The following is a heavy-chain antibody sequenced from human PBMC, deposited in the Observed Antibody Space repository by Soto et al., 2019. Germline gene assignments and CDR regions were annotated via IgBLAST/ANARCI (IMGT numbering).Heavy chain of an antibody. D-gene: IGHD3-3*01. J-gene: IGHJ4*02. CDR3: ARHSGFGFHFDS. CDR1: FGSISRYY. V-gene: IGHV4-59*08. Sequence: SETLSLTCTVSFGSISRYYWSWIRQPPGKGLEWIGYIYYSGSTNYNPSLKSRVTISVDTSKNQFSLKLSSVTAADTAVYYCARHSGFGFHFDSWGLGTLVTVSS. CDR2: IYYSGST.